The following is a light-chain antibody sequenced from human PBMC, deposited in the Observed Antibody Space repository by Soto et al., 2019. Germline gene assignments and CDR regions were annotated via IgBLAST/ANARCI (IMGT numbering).Light chain of an antibody. V-gene: IGKV2-30*01. CDR2: KVS. Sequence: DVVMTQSPLSLPVTLGQPASISCRSSQSLVYSDGATYLNWFQLRPGQSPRRIIYKVSNRDPGVPDKFRGSRSGSDFTLKISRVEAEYVGVYYGVEGTHWPLTVGGGTKVEIK. CDR1: QSLVYSDGATY. CDR3: VEGTHWPLT. J-gene: IGKJ4*01.